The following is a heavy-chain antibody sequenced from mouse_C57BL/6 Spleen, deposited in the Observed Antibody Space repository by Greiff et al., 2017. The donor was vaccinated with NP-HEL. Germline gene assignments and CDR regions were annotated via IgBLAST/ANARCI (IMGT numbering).Heavy chain of an antibody. D-gene: IGHD3-1*01. Sequence: VQLKQSGPELVKPGASVKISCKASGYAFSSSWMNWVKQRPGTGLEWIGRIYPGDGDTNYNGKFKGKATLTADKSSSTAYMQLSSLTSGAPAVYFAARSQLHYVDYWGQGTTLTVSS. CDR3: ARSQLHYVDY. CDR1: GYAFSSSW. CDR2: IYPGDGDT. V-gene: IGHV1-82*01. J-gene: IGHJ2*01.